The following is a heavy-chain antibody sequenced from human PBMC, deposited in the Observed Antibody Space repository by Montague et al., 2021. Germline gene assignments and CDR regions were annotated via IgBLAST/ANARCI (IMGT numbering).Heavy chain of an antibody. D-gene: IGHD6-13*01. CDR2: TSATGGGT. V-gene: IGHV3-23*01. CDR1: GFTFSGYA. CDR3: AKNRAAPGRSSFDY. Sequence: CAASGFTFSGYAMSWVRQAPGKGLEWVSGTSATGGGTFYADSVKGRFIISRDNSKNTLFLQMNSLRADDTAVYYCAKNRAAPGRSSFDYWGQGTLVTVSS. J-gene: IGHJ4*02.